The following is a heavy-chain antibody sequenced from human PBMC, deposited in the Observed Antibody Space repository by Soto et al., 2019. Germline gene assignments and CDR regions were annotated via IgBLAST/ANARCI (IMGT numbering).Heavy chain of an antibody. CDR3: VKVDDFWSGPLDY. CDR2: ISSNGGST. D-gene: IGHD3-3*01. Sequence: GGSLRLSCSASGFTFSSYAMHWVRQAPGKGLEYVSAISSNGGSTYYADSVKGRFTISRDNSKNTLYLQMSSLRAEDTAVYYCVKVDDFWSGPLDYWGQGTLVTVSS. V-gene: IGHV3-64D*08. J-gene: IGHJ4*02. CDR1: GFTFSSYA.